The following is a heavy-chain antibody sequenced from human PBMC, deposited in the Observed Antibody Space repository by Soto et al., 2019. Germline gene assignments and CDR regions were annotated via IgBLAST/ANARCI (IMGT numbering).Heavy chain of an antibody. CDR1: GYTFTSYY. CDR2: IIPIFGTA. CDR3: ARDPHYHWNYGGDYDHGMDV. D-gene: IGHD1-7*01. Sequence: ASVKVSCKASGYTFTSYYMHWVRQAPGQGLEWMGIIIPIFGTANYAQKFQGRVTITADKSTSTAYMELSSLRSEDTAVYYCARDPHYHWNYGGDYDHGMDVWGQGTTVTVSS. J-gene: IGHJ6*02. V-gene: IGHV1-69*06.